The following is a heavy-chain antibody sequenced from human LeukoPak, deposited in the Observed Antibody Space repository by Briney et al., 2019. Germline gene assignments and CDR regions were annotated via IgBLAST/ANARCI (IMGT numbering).Heavy chain of an antibody. Sequence: GGSLRLSCAASGFTFSNYWMSWVRQAPGKGLEWVANIKQDGREKSYVNSVKGRFTISRDNAKNSLYLQMNSLRAEDTAVYYCARGDSSWFNSYYFDYWGQGTLVTVSS. CDR2: IKQDGREK. J-gene: IGHJ4*02. CDR1: GFTFSNYW. CDR3: ARGDSSWFNSYYFDY. D-gene: IGHD6-13*01. V-gene: IGHV3-7*01.